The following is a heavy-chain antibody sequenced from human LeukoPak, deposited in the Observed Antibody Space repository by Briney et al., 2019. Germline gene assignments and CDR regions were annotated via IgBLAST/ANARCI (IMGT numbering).Heavy chain of an antibody. D-gene: IGHD5-18*01. V-gene: IGHV3-21*01. CDR1: GFTFSSYA. J-gene: IGHJ4*02. Sequence: PGGSLRLSCAASGFTFSSYAMSWVRQAPGKGLEWVSSISSSSSYIYYADSVKGRFTISRDNAKNSLYQQMNSLRAEDTAVYYCAREGGYSYGYKVGTKGFDYWGQGTLVTVSS. CDR2: ISSSSSYI. CDR3: AREGGYSYGYKVGTKGFDY.